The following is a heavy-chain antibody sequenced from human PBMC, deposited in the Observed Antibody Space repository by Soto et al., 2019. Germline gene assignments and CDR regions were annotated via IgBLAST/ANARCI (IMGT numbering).Heavy chain of an antibody. D-gene: IGHD3-10*01. Sequence: GGSLRLSCEASGFALSDYAMHWVRRAPGEGLEWVAIISYDGSEKKYADSVKGRFTISRDNSKDTVYLQMSSLTGNDTAVYYCARDLLAAYSHSGMIDYWGQGSLVTVSS. J-gene: IGHJ4*02. CDR2: ISYDGSEK. CDR3: ARDLLAAYSHSGMIDY. CDR1: GFALSDYA. V-gene: IGHV3-30*14.